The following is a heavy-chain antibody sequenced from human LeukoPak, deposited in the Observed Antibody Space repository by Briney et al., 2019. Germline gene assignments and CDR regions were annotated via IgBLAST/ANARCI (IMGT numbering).Heavy chain of an antibody. V-gene: IGHV3-23*01. CDR2: ISGSGDNT. Sequence: WVSGISGSGDNTYYADSVKGRFTISRDNSKNTLHVQVNSLGTEDTAAYYCAKGSYYDSSGSFYFDYWGQGTLVTVSS. CDR3: AKGSYYDSSGSFYFDY. J-gene: IGHJ4*02. D-gene: IGHD3-22*01.